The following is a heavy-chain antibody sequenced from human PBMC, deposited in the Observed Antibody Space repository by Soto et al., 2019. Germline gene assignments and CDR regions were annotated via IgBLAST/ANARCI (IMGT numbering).Heavy chain of an antibody. CDR3: AHRRIAVAGTGYNWFDP. Sequence: QITLKESGPTLVKPTQTLTLTCTFSGFSLSTSGVGVGWIRQPPGKALDWLALIYWNDDKRYSPSLKSRLTITKDTSKNQVVLTMTNMDPVDTATYYCAHRRIAVAGTGYNWFDPWGQGTLVTVSS. D-gene: IGHD6-19*01. CDR1: GFSLSTSGVG. J-gene: IGHJ5*02. CDR2: IYWNDDK. V-gene: IGHV2-5*01.